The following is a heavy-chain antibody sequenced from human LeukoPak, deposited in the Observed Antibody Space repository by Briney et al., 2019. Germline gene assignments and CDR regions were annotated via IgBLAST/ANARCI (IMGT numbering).Heavy chain of an antibody. CDR1: GGTFSSYA. CDR3: ARERRGITMIVVVTRDAFDI. CDR2: IIPIFGTA. D-gene: IGHD3-22*01. V-gene: IGHV1-69*13. J-gene: IGHJ3*02. Sequence: SVKVSCKASGGTFSSYAISWVRQAPGQGLEWMGGIIPIFGTANYAQKFQGRVTITADESTSTAYMELSSLRSEDTAVYYCARERRGITMIVVVTRDAFDIWGQGTMVTVSS.